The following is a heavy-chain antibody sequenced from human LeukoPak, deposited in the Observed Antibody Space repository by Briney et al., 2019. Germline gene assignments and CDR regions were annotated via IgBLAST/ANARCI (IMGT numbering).Heavy chain of an antibody. CDR3: AKDSPQEVYYDSSGAQFDP. Sequence: GGSLRLSCAASGFTLSNYAMTWVRQAPGKGLEWVSAISGSGGSTYYADSVKGRFTISRDNSKNTLYLQMNSLRAEDTAVYYCAKDSPQEVYYDSSGAQFDPWGQGTLVTVSS. D-gene: IGHD3-22*01. CDR1: GFTLSNYA. CDR2: ISGSGGST. V-gene: IGHV3-23*01. J-gene: IGHJ5*02.